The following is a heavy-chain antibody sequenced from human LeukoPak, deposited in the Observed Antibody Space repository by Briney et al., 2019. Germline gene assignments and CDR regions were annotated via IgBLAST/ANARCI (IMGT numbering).Heavy chain of an antibody. J-gene: IGHJ4*02. D-gene: IGHD3-3*01. CDR1: GFTFSDYA. Sequence: GGSLRLSCAASGFTFSDYALGWVRQAPGRGLEWVATLSGSGAGTYYSDSVQDRFTISRDNSKRTLFLQMNSLRAEDTAFYYCAKAELGVDTFFDYWGQGTLVTVSS. CDR3: AKAELGVDTFFDY. V-gene: IGHV3-23*01. CDR2: LSGSGAGT.